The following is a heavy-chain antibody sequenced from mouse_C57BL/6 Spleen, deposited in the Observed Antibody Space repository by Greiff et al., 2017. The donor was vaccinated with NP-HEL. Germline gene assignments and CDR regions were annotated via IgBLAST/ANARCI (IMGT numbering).Heavy chain of an antibody. Sequence: QVQLQQPGAELVKPGASVKLSCKASGYTFTSYWMQWVKQRPGQGLEWIGEIDPSDSYTNYNQKFKGKATLTVDTSSSTAYMQLSSLTSEDSAVYYCARSGDSSGHGAMDYWGQGTSVTVSS. V-gene: IGHV1-50*01. J-gene: IGHJ4*01. D-gene: IGHD3-2*02. CDR2: IDPSDSYT. CDR3: ARSGDSSGHGAMDY. CDR1: GYTFTSYW.